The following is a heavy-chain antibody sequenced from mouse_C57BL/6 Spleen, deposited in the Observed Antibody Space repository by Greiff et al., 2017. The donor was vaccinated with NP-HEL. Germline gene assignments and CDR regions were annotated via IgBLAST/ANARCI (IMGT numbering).Heavy chain of an antibody. V-gene: IGHV5-17*01. CDR3: ANYGSTTWFAY. Sequence: QGLGPGEGLLKLGGSLKLSCPPSGFTFGDYGMPWFRQAPGKGLEWVAYISSGSSTIYYADTVKGRFTISRDNAKNTLFLQMTSLRSEDTAMYYCANYGSTTWFAYWGQGTLVTVSA. J-gene: IGHJ3*01. CDR2: ISSGSSTI. CDR1: GFTFGDYG. D-gene: IGHD1-1*01.